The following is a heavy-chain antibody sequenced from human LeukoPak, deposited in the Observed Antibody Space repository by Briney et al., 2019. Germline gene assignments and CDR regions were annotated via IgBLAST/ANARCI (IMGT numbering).Heavy chain of an antibody. CDR3: ARADTQFTHYYDSSGYHFDI. V-gene: IGHV1-2*02. Sequence: GASVKVSCKASGYTFTGYYMHWVRQAPGQGLEWMGWINPNSGGTNYAQKFQGRVTMTRDTSISTAYMELSRLRSDGTAVYYCARADTQFTHYYDSSGYHFDIWGQGTMVTVSS. CDR1: GYTFTGYY. J-gene: IGHJ3*02. CDR2: INPNSGGT. D-gene: IGHD3-22*01.